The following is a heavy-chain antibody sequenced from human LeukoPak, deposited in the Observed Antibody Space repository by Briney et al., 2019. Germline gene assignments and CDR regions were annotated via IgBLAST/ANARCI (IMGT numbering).Heavy chain of an antibody. CDR1: GFTFSSYG. V-gene: IGHV3-30*03. Sequence: PGRSLRLSCAASGFTFSSYGMHWVRQAPGKGLEWVAVISYDGSNKYYADSVKGRFTISRDNSKNTLYLQMNSLRAEDTAVYYCARDGGTSHFDYWGQGTLVSVSS. CDR2: ISYDGSNK. J-gene: IGHJ4*02. CDR3: ARDGGTSHFDY. D-gene: IGHD4-23*01.